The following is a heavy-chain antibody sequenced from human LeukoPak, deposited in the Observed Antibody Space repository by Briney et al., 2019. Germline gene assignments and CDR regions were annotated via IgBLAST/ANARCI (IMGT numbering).Heavy chain of an antibody. J-gene: IGHJ4*02. CDR3: AHRHGRGQSGYRAFDH. D-gene: IGHD5-12*01. CDR1: GISLSNSGMG. Sequence: SGPTLVNPTQTLTLTCTCSGISLSNSGMGVGWIRQPPGRALEWIGIIYGDYDQRNSPYLKSRLTITKDTSKNQVVLRMTNMDPVDTGTYYCAHRHGRGQSGYRAFDHWGQGILVTVSS. CDR2: IYGDYDQ. V-gene: IGHV2-5*02.